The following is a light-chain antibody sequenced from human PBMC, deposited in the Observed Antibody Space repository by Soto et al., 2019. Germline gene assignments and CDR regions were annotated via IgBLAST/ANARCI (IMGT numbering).Light chain of an antibody. CDR3: CSYRSNSTPYV. V-gene: IGLV2-14*01. Sequence: QSVLTQPASVSGSPGQSITISCTGTSSDVGGYNYVSWYQQHPGKAPKLMIYEVSNRPSGVSNRFSGSKSGNTASLTISGLQAEDEADYYCCSYRSNSTPYVFGTGTKVTVL. CDR1: SSDVGGYNY. CDR2: EVS. J-gene: IGLJ1*01.